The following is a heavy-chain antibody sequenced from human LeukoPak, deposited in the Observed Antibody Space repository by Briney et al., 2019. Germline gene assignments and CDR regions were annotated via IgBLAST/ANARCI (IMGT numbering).Heavy chain of an antibody. D-gene: IGHD3-3*01. V-gene: IGHV1-58*02. J-gene: IGHJ4*02. CDR1: GFTFTSSA. CDR3: AAVANDFWSGYYSDY. Sequence: ASVKVSCKASGFTFTSSAMQWVRQARGQRLEWIGWIVVGSGNTNYAQKFQERVTITRDVSTSTAYMELSSLRSEDTAVYYCAAVANDFWSGYYSDYWGQGTLVTVSS. CDR2: IVVGSGNT.